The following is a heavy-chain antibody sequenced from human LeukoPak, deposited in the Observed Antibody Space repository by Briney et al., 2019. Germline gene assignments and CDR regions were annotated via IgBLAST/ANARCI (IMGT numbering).Heavy chain of an antibody. CDR1: GGTFSSYA. CDR2: IIPIFGTA. V-gene: IGHV1-69*13. J-gene: IGHJ4*02. CDR3: ARSSVEMATIYGY. Sequence: SVKVSCKAFGGTFSSYAISWVRQAPGQGLEWMGGIIPIFGTANYAQKFQGRVTITADESTSTAYMELSSLRSEDTAVYYCARSSVEMATIYGYWGQGTLVTVSS. D-gene: IGHD5-24*01.